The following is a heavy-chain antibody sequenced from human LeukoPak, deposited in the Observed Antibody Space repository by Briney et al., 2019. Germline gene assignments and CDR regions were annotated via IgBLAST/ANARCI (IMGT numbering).Heavy chain of an antibody. CDR3: ARAVSSGWYYFDY. CDR1: GFTFSNYA. D-gene: IGHD6-19*01. J-gene: IGHJ4*02. V-gene: IGHV3-23*01. CDR2: VSETGGTI. Sequence: GGSLRLSCAPSGFTFSNYAMSWVRQAPGKGLEWVSAVSETGGTIHYADSVRGRFTISRDNAKNTLYLQMNSLRAEDTAVYYCARAVSSGWYYFDYWGQGTLVTVSS.